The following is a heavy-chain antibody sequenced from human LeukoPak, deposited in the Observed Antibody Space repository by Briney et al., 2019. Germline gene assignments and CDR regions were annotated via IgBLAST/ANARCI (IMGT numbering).Heavy chain of an antibody. D-gene: IGHD2-15*01. CDR1: GFTFSSYA. CDR2: VSGSGGTI. CDR3: ARDSSRAGYCSGGSCYNYYYYMDV. J-gene: IGHJ6*03. Sequence: GGSLRLSCAASGFTFSSYAMSWVRQAPGKGLEWVSTVSGSGGTIYYADSVKGRFTISRDNAKNSLYLQMNSLRAEDTAVYYCARDSSRAGYCSGGSCYNYYYYMDVWGKGTTVTVSS. V-gene: IGHV3-23*01.